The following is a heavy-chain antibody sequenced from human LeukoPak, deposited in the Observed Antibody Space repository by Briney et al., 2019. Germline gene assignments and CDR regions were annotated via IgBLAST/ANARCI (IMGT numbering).Heavy chain of an antibody. V-gene: IGHV4-59*01. D-gene: IGHD5-12*01. Sequence: PSETLSLTCTVSGGSISSYYWSWIRQPPGKGLEWIGYIYYSGSTNYNPSLKSRVTISVDTSKNQFSLKLSSVTAADAAVYYCARAWERGYDWFDPWGQGTLVTVSS. CDR3: ARAWERGYDWFDP. J-gene: IGHJ5*02. CDR1: GGSISSYY. CDR2: IYYSGST.